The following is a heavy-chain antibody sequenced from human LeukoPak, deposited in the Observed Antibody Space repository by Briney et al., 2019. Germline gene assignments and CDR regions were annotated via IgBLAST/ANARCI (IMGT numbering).Heavy chain of an antibody. D-gene: IGHD3-10*01. V-gene: IGHV3-48*02. CDR2: ISSSSSTI. Sequence: QSGGSLRLSCAASGFTFSSYSMNWVRQAPGKGLEWVSYISSSSSTIYYADSVKGRFTTSRDNAKNSLYLQMNSLRDEDTAVYYCARVNRYYYGSGSQIHDAFDIWGQGTMVTVSS. J-gene: IGHJ3*02. CDR1: GFTFSSYS. CDR3: ARVNRYYYGSGSQIHDAFDI.